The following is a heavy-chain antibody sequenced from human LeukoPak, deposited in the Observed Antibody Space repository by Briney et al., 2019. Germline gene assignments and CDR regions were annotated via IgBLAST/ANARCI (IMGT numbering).Heavy chain of an antibody. D-gene: IGHD4-23*01. CDR3: ATSPGADYGGGRWFDP. J-gene: IGHJ5*02. V-gene: IGHV4-39*01. CDR1: GGSIRSNNYY. Sequence: SETLSLTCTVSGGSIRSNNYYWGWIRQPPGKGLEWIGIISYGGSALYNPSLKSRVTISVDTSKNQFSLKLRSVTAADTAVYYCATSPGADYGGGRWFDPWGQGTLVTVSS. CDR2: ISYGGSA.